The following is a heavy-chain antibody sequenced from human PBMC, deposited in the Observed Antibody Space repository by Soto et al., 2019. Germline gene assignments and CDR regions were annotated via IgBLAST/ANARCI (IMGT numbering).Heavy chain of an antibody. Sequence: GGSLRLSCAASGFTFSNYVMSWVRQTPGKGLEWVSTITNSGGTTYYADSVKGRFTISRDNSKNTLSLQMNSLRADDTALYYCAASPCSGGSCRVDYWGQGTLVTVSS. V-gene: IGHV3-23*01. CDR1: GFTFSNYV. CDR3: AASPCSGGSCRVDY. CDR2: ITNSGGTT. J-gene: IGHJ4*02. D-gene: IGHD2-15*01.